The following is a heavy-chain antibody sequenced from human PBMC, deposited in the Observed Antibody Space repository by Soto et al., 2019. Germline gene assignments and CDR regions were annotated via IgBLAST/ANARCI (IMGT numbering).Heavy chain of an antibody. J-gene: IGHJ5*02. V-gene: IGHV1-69*12. CDR2: IIPIFGTA. CDR3: ARDGYDYVWGSYRYIPGDWFDP. Sequence: QVPLVQSGAEVKKPGSSVKVSFKASGGTFSSYAISWVRQAPGQGLEWMGGIIPIFGTANYAQKFQGRVTITADESTSTAYMELSSLRSEDTAVYYCARDGYDYVWGSYRYIPGDWFDPWGQGTLVTVSS. CDR1: GGTFSSYA. D-gene: IGHD3-16*02.